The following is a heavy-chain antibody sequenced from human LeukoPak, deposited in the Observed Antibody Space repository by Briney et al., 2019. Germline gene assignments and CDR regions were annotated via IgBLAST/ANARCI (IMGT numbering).Heavy chain of an antibody. CDR2: IGSSGSTI. D-gene: IGHD6-19*01. J-gene: IGHJ4*02. CDR1: GGSISSSN. CDR3: ARSLLGQWLVRRSFDY. V-gene: IGHV3-48*03. Sequence: LSLTCAVSGGSISSSNWWSWVRQTPGKGLEWVSCIGSSGSTIYYADSVKGRFTISRDNGKNSLYLHMNSLRAEDTAVYYCARSLLGQWLVRRSFDYWGQGTLVTVSS.